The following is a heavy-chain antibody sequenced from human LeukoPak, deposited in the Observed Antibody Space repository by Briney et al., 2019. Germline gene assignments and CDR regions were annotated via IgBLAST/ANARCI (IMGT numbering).Heavy chain of an antibody. CDR2: INWNGGST. CDR3: ARGPYHYDSSGYFGLFYYYYMDV. J-gene: IGHJ6*03. Sequence: GGSLRLSCAASGFTFTTYWLGWVRQPPGKGLEWVSGINWNGGSTGYADSVKGRFTISRDNAKNSLYLQMNSLRAEDTALYYCARGPYHYDSSGYFGLFYYYYMDVWGKGTTVTVSS. D-gene: IGHD3-22*01. CDR1: GFTFTTYW. V-gene: IGHV3-20*04.